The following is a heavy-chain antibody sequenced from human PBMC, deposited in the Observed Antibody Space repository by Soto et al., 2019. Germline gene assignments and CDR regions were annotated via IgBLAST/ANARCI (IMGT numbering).Heavy chain of an antibody. CDR2: ISWNSGSI. D-gene: IGHD2-2*01. J-gene: IGHJ4*02. CDR1: GFTFDDYA. Sequence: GGSLRLSCAASGFTFDDYAMHWVRQAPGKGLEWVSGISWNSGSIGYADSVKGRFTISRDNAKNSLYLQMNSLRAEDTALYYCAKVTEPHQLLHYFDYWGQGTLVTVSS. CDR3: AKVTEPHQLLHYFDY. V-gene: IGHV3-9*01.